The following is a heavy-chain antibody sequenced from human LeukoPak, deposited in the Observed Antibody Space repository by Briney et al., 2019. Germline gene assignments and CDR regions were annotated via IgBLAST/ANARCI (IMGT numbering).Heavy chain of an antibody. CDR1: GGSFSGYY. CDR2: INHSGST. CDR3: ARGSKYYDILG. V-gene: IGHV4-34*01. J-gene: IGHJ4*02. Sequence: SETLSPACSVYGGSFSGYYWSWIRQPPGKGLGWIGEINHSGSTNYNPSLKSRVTISVDTSKNQFSLKLSSVTAADTAVYYCARGSKYYDILGWGQGTLVTVSS. D-gene: IGHD3-9*01.